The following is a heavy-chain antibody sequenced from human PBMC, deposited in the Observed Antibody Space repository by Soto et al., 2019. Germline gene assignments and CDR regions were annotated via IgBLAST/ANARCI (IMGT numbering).Heavy chain of an antibody. CDR1: GFNVSRHY. V-gene: IGHV3-66*01. Sequence: EVQLVESAGGLVQPGGSLRLSCGASGFNVSRHYMSWVRQAPGKGLEWVAVVFTGGNTYYADSVKGRFTISRDNSQNTVFLQLNSLRAEDTCVYYCARAKSGDHYFDYWGQGSLITVSS. D-gene: IGHD7-27*01. J-gene: IGHJ4*02. CDR3: ARAKSGDHYFDY. CDR2: VFTGGNT.